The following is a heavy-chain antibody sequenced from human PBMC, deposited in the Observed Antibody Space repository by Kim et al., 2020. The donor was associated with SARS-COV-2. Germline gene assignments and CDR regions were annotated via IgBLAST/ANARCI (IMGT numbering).Heavy chain of an antibody. J-gene: IGHJ4*02. CDR3: AKSFSGSYWSGTFDY. D-gene: IGHD1-26*01. Sequence: GGSLRLSCAASGFTFSSYGMHWVRQAPGKGLEWVAVISYDGSNKYYADSVKGRFTISRDNSKNTLYLQMNSLRAEDTAVYYCAKSFSGSYWSGTFDYWGQGTLVTVSS. V-gene: IGHV3-30*18. CDR2: ISYDGSNK. CDR1: GFTFSSYG.